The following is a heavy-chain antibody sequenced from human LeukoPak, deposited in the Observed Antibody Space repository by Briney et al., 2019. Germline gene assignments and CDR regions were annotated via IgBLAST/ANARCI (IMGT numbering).Heavy chain of an antibody. Sequence: SETLSLTCTVSGGSISSYYWSWIRQPPGQGLEWIAYISDIGSINYNPSLKSRVTISLDTSKNQFSLKLSSVTAADTAVYYCAGHHPRNTVDFWGQGTLVTVSS. D-gene: IGHD2-8*02. J-gene: IGHJ4*02. CDR3: AGHHPRNTVDF. V-gene: IGHV4-59*08. CDR1: GGSISSYY. CDR2: ISDIGSI.